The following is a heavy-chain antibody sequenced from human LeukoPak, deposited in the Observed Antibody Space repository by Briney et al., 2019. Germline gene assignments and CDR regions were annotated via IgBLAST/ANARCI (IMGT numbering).Heavy chain of an antibody. Sequence: PGGSLRLSCAASGFTFSSYAMSWVRQAPGKGLEWVSAISGSGGSTYYADSVKGRFTISRDNSKNTLYLQMNSLRAEDTAVYYCAKDLSVYDYVWGSYRYEYYFDYWGQGTLVTVSS. CDR2: ISGSGGST. CDR3: AKDLSVYDYVWGSYRYEYYFDY. V-gene: IGHV3-23*01. J-gene: IGHJ4*02. CDR1: GFTFSSYA. D-gene: IGHD3-16*02.